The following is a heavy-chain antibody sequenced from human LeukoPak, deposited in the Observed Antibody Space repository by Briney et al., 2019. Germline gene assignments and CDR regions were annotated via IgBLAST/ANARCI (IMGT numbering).Heavy chain of an antibody. CDR1: GGSISSSSYY. CDR2: IYYSGST. CDR3: ARHRSSTSLPVDP. J-gene: IGHJ5*02. V-gene: IGHV4-39*01. Sequence: SETLSLTCTVSGGSISSSSYYWGWIRQPPGKGLEWIGSIYYSGSTYYNPSLKSRVTISVDTSKNQFSLKLSSVTAADTAVYYCARHRSSTSLPVDPWGQGTLVTVSS. D-gene: IGHD2-15*01.